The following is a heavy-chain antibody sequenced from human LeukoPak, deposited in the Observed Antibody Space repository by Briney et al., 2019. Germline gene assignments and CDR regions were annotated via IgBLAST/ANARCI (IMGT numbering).Heavy chain of an antibody. J-gene: IGHJ5*02. V-gene: IGHV1-69*05. D-gene: IGHD5-18*01. CDR1: GGTFSSYA. CDR3: ARDLIQLWFESNWFDP. Sequence: GSSVKVSCKASGGTFSSYAISWVRQAPGQGLEWMGGIIPIFGTANYAQKFQGRVTITTDESTSTAYMELSSLRSEDTAVYYCARDLIQLWFESNWFDPWGQGTLVTVSS. CDR2: IIPIFGTA.